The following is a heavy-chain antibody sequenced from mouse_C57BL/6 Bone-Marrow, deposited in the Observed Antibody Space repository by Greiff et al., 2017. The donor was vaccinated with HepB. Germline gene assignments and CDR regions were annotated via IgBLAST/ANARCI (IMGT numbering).Heavy chain of an antibody. CDR3: ARHGDY. CDR1: GFTFSDYY. J-gene: IGHJ4*01. Sequence: EVKVVESGGGLVKPGGSLKLSCAASGFTFSDYYMYWVRQTPEKRLEWVAYISNGGGSTYYPDTVKGRFTISRDNAKNTLYLQMSRLKSEDTAMYYCARHGDYWGQGTSVTVSS. V-gene: IGHV5-12*01. CDR2: ISNGGGST.